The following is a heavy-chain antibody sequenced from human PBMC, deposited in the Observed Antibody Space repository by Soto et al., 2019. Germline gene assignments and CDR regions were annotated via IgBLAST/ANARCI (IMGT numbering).Heavy chain of an antibody. CDR3: ARRRSVVTPRTAFDI. J-gene: IGHJ3*02. CDR1: GGSFSGYY. D-gene: IGHD2-21*02. V-gene: IGHV4-34*01. Sequence: SETLSLTCAVYGGSFSGYYWSWIRQPPGKGLEWIGEINHSGSTNYNPSLKSRVTISVDTSKNQFSLKLSSVTAADTAVYYCARRRSVVTPRTAFDIWGQGTMVTVSS. CDR2: INHSGST.